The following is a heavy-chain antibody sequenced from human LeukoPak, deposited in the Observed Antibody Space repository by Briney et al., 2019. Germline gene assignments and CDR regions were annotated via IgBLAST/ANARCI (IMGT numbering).Heavy chain of an antibody. CDR3: ARETKDGVFFDY. V-gene: IGHV1-18*01. Sequence: ASVKVSCKTSGYIFTKYDISWVRQAPGQGPEWMGWITPYNENTKSAPKFQGRVTMTTDTSTSTVYMELRGLTSNDTAVYYCARETKDGVFFDYWGQGSLVIVSS. CDR1: GYIFTKYD. CDR2: ITPYNENT. J-gene: IGHJ4*02.